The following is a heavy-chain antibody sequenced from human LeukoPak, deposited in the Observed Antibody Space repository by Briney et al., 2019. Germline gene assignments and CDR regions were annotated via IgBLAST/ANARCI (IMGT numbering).Heavy chain of an antibody. J-gene: IGHJ3*01. V-gene: IGHV3-23*01. CDR1: GFTFDDYA. Sequence: GGSLRLSCAASGFTFDDYAMHWVRQAPGKGLEWVSTVSASSGSTYYADSVKGRFTISRDNSKNTLYLQMHSLRAEDTAVFYCAKDQRGDYYDYVWGSYRFDAFDVWGQGTLVTVSS. CDR2: VSASSGST. D-gene: IGHD3-16*02. CDR3: AKDQRGDYYDYVWGSYRFDAFDV.